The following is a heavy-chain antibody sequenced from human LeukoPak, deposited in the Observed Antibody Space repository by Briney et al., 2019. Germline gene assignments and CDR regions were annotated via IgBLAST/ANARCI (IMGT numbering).Heavy chain of an antibody. Sequence: PSETLSLTCAVHGGSFRGYYWSWIRQPPGKGLEWIGEINHGGSTNYNPSLKSRVTISVDTSKNQFSLNLSSVTAADTAVYYCARLRRVAARPPSYYYMDVWGKGTTVTVSS. V-gene: IGHV4-34*01. J-gene: IGHJ6*03. CDR3: ARLRRVAARPPSYYYMDV. CDR2: INHGGST. CDR1: GGSFRGYY. D-gene: IGHD6-6*01.